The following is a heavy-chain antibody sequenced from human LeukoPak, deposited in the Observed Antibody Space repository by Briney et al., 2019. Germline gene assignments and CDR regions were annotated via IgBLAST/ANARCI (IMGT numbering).Heavy chain of an antibody. D-gene: IGHD3-9*01. CDR2: ISSSGSTI. CDR1: GFTFSSYE. V-gene: IGHV3-48*03. CDR3: ARGSRGILTGYYPSPFDY. Sequence: GGSLRLSCAASGFTFSSYEMNWVRQAPGKGLERVSYISSSGSTIYYADSVKGRFTISRDNAKNSLYLQMNSLRAEDTAAYYCARGSRGILTGYYPSPFDYWGQGTLVTVSS. J-gene: IGHJ4*02.